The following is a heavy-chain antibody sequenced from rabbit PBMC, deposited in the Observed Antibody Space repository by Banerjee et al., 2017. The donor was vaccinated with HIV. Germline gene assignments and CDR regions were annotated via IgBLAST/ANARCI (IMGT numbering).Heavy chain of an antibody. CDR2: INTSSGST. CDR3: ARDSDGSNSGYNFNL. J-gene: IGHJ4*01. V-gene: IGHV1S45*01. D-gene: IGHD1-1*01. Sequence: QEQLEESGGGLVKPEGSLKLSCTVSGFTLSSYVMCWVRQAPGKGLEWIACINTSSGSTVYATWAKGRFTISRTSSTRVTLQMTSLTAADTATYFCARDSDGSNSGYNFNLWGQGTLVTVS. CDR1: GFTLSSYV.